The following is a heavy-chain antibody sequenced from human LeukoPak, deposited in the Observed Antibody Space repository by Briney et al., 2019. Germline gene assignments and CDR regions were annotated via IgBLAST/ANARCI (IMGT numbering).Heavy chain of an antibody. V-gene: IGHV1-69*05. J-gene: IGHJ6*03. Sequence: SVKVSCKASGGTFSSYAISWVRQVPGQGLEWMGGIIPIFGTANYAQKFQGRVTITTDESTSTAYMELSSLRSEDTAVYYCAVGVGGYDFYYYYYMDVWGKGTTVTVSS. D-gene: IGHD5-12*01. CDR1: GGTFSSYA. CDR2: IIPIFGTA. CDR3: AVGVGGYDFYYYYYMDV.